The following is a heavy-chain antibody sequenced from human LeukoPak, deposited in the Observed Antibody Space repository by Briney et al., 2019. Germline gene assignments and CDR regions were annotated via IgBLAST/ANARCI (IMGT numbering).Heavy chain of an antibody. CDR3: ASTFPWEKRDIRYGMDV. V-gene: IGHV1-2*06. J-gene: IGHJ6*02. D-gene: IGHD1-26*01. CDR2: INPNSGGT. Sequence: ASVKVSCKASGYTFTGYYMHWVRQAPGQGLEWMGRINPNSGGTNYAQKFQGRVTITADESTSTAYMELSSLRSEDTAVYYCASTFPWEKRDIRYGMDVWGQGTTVTVSS. CDR1: GYTFTGYY.